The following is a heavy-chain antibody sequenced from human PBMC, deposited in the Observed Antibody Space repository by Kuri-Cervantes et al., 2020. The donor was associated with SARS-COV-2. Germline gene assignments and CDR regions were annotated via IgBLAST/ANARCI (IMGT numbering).Heavy chain of an antibody. CDR1: GGSISSGGYY. CDR3: ARHDY. Sequence: SETLSLTCTVSGGSISSGGYYWGWIRQPPGKGLEFIGTIYYDGRTYYNTSLKSRVTISVDTSKNQFSLKLSSVTAADTAVYYRARHDYWGQGTLVTVSS. V-gene: IGHV4-39*01. CDR2: IYYDGRT. J-gene: IGHJ4*02.